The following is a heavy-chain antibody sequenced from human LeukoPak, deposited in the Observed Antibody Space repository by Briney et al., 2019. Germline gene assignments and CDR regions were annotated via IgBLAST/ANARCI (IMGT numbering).Heavy chain of an antibody. J-gene: IGHJ4*02. D-gene: IGHD3-9*01. V-gene: IGHV4-30-2*01. CDR3: ARSVRRYFDWLLAYYFDY. CDR2: IYHSGST. Sequence: TSETLSLTCTVSGGSISSGGYYWSWIRQPPGKGLEWIGYIYHSGSTNYNPSLKSRVTISVDTSKNQFSLKLSSMTAADTAVYYCARSVRRYFDWLLAYYFDYWGQGTLVTVSS. CDR1: GGSISSGGYY.